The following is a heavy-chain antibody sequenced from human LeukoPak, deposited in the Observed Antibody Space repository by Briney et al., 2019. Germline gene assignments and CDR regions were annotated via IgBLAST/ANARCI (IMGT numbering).Heavy chain of an antibody. J-gene: IGHJ5*02. D-gene: IGHD4-23*01. V-gene: IGHV4-39*07. CDR3: ARGVSWFDP. Sequence: SETLSLTCTVSGGSISSSSYYWGWIRQPPGKGLEWIGSIYYSGSTYYNPSLKSRVTISVDTSKNQFSLKLSSVTAADTAVYYCARGVSWFDPWGQGTLDTVSS. CDR1: GGSISSSSYY. CDR2: IYYSGST.